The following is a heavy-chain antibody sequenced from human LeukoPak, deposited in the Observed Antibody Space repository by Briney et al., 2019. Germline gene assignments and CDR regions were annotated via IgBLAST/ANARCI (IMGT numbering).Heavy chain of an antibody. V-gene: IGHV3-23*01. Sequence: GGSLGLSCAASGFTFSSYAMSWVRQAPGKGLEWVSAISGSGGSTYYADSVKGRFTISRDNSKNTLYLQMNSLRAEDTAVYYCAKDPDRIEQWLSNWFDPWGQGTLVTVSS. D-gene: IGHD6-19*01. CDR3: AKDPDRIEQWLSNWFDP. CDR2: ISGSGGST. J-gene: IGHJ5*02. CDR1: GFTFSSYA.